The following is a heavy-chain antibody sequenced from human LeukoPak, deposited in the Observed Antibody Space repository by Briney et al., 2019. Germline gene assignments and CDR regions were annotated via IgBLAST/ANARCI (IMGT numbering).Heavy chain of an antibody. CDR1: GYSFTNYW. D-gene: IGHD4-11*01. V-gene: IGHV5-51*01. Sequence: GESLKISCKGSGYSFTNYWIGWVRQMPGKGLEWMGIIYPGESDIRYSPSFQGQVTISADKSISTAYLQWSSLKASDTAMYYCARWTTVNAIDYWGQGTLVTVSS. J-gene: IGHJ4*02. CDR3: ARWTTVNAIDY. CDR2: IYPGESDI.